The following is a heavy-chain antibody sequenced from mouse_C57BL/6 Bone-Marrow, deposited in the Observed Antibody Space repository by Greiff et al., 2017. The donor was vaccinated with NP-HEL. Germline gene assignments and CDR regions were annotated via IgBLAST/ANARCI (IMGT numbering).Heavy chain of an antibody. CDR3: ARHEEDSMAGPWFAY. CDR1: GYTFTEYT. CDR2: FYPGSGSI. V-gene: IGHV1-62-2*01. J-gene: IGHJ3*01. Sequence: QVQLQQSGAELVKPGASVKLSCKASGYTFTEYTIHWVKQRSGQGLEWIGWFYPGSGSIKYNEKLTDKATLTADNYSSIVYMELSRLASEDSAVYFCARHEEDSMAGPWFAYWGQGTLVTVSA. D-gene: IGHD1-1*02.